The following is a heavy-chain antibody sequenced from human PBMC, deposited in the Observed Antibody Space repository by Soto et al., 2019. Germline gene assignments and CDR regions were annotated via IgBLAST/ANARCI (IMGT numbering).Heavy chain of an antibody. D-gene: IGHD6-19*01. CDR2: ISAYNGNT. V-gene: IGHV1-18*01. Sequence: GASVKVSCKASGYTFTSYGISWVRQAPGQGPEWMGWISAYNGNTNYAQKLQGRVTMTTDTSTSTAYMELRSLRSDDTAVYYCARDRLAVAGTKTYYYYYGMDVWGQGTTVTVSS. CDR1: GYTFTSYG. J-gene: IGHJ6*02. CDR3: ARDRLAVAGTKTYYYYYGMDV.